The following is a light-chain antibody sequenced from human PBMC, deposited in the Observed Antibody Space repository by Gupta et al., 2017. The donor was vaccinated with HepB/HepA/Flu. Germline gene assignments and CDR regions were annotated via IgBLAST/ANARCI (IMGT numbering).Light chain of an antibody. Sequence: DIQMTQFPSTLSASVGDRVTITCRASQSVRRWLAWYQQKPGKAPKLLIYKASTLESGVPSRFSGSGSGSEFTLTINNLQPDDFATYYCQQADNFPPTFGQGTHVET. CDR1: QSVRRW. CDR3: QQADNFPPT. CDR2: KAS. J-gene: IGKJ1*01. V-gene: IGKV1-5*03.